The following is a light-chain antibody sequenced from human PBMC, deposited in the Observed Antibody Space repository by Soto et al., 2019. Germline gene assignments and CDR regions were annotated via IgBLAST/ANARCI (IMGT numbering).Light chain of an antibody. V-gene: IGLV2-14*03. CDR3: SSYTTSSTVL. CDR2: DVS. Sequence: QSALTQPASVSGSPGQSITIPCTGTSSDVGDYHYVSWYQQHPGKATKLMIYDVSYRPSGVSNRFAGSKSGDTASLTISGLQAEDEADYYCSSYTTSSTVLFGGGTKVTVL. CDR1: SSDVGDYHY. J-gene: IGLJ2*01.